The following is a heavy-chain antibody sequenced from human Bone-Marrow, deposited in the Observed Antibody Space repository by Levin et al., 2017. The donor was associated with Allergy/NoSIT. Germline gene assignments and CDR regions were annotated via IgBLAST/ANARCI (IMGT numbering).Heavy chain of an antibody. CDR1: GFTFSTYW. CDR3: ARTTNSGWLDC. J-gene: IGHJ4*02. D-gene: IGHD6-19*01. CDR2: INQGGSER. V-gene: IGHV3-7*01. Sequence: GESLKISCAASGFTFSTYWMGWVRQAPGKGLEWVANINQGGSERNYVDSVRARFSISRDDAKNSLFLQMNSLSVEDTAVYYCARTTNSGWLDCWGQGTLVTVSS.